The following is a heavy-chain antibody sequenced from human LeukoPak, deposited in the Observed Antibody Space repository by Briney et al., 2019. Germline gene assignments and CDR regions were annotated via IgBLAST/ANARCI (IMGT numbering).Heavy chain of an antibody. CDR2: ISSSGSTI. CDR1: GFTFSSYE. V-gene: IGHV3-48*03. CDR3: ARGSGYSYGPKDPYYYYYMDV. Sequence: GGSLRLSCAASGFTFSSYEMNWVRQAPGKGLEWVSYISSSGSTIYYADSVKGRFTISRDNAKNSLYLQMNSLRAEDTAVYYCARGSGYSYGPKDPYYYYYMDVWGKGTTVTISS. J-gene: IGHJ6*03. D-gene: IGHD5-18*01.